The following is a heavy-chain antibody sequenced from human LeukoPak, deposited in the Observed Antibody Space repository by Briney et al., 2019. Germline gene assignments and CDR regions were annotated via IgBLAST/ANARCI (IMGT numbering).Heavy chain of an antibody. CDR1: GYSFTRYW. V-gene: IGHV5-51*01. CDR2: IYPGDSDT. D-gene: IGHD3-10*01. CDR3: ARHGITMVRGVITNFDY. Sequence: GESLKISCKGSGYSFTRYWIGWVRQMPGKGLEWMGIIYPGDSDTRYSPSFQGQVTISADKSISTAYLQWSSLKASDTAMYYCARHGITMVRGVITNFDYWGQGTLVTVSS. J-gene: IGHJ4*02.